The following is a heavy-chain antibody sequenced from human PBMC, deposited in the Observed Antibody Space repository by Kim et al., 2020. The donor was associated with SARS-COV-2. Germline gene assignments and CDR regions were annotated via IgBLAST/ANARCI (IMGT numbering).Heavy chain of an antibody. CDR3: ARVRLEQQLGYYYYYGMDV. V-gene: IGHV3-21*01. CDR2: ISSSSSYI. J-gene: IGHJ6*02. D-gene: IGHD6-13*01. Sequence: GGSLRLSCAASGFTFSSYSMNWVRQAPGKGLEWVSSISSSSSYIYYADSVKGRFTISRDNAKNSLYLQMNSLRAEDTAVYYCARVRLEQQLGYYYYYGMDVWGQGTTVTVSS. CDR1: GFTFSSYS.